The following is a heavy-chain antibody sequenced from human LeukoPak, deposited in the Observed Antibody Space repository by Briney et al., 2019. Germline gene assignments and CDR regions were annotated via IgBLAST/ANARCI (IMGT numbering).Heavy chain of an antibody. V-gene: IGHV4-4*07. CDR1: GDSISSYY. CDR2: IYSSGST. CDR3: ARSLMDEAAA. J-gene: IGHJ4*02. Sequence: SETLSLTCSVSGDSISSYYWNWTRQPAGKGLEWIGRIYSSGSTNYNPSLKSRITMSVDTSKNQFSLKLSSVTAADTAVYYCARSLMDEAAAWGQGTLVTVSS. D-gene: IGHD6-13*01.